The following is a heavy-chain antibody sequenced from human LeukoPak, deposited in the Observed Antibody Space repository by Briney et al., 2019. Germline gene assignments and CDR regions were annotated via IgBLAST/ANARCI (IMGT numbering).Heavy chain of an antibody. CDR3: ARVDCSGGSCYLRPFDY. CDR2: ISYDGNYK. Sequence: GGSLRLSCAASGFTFSSYAMHWVRQAPGKGLEWVAVISYDGNYKYYADSVKGRFTISRDNSKNTLCLQMNSLRAEDTALYYCARVDCSGGSCYLRPFDYWGQGTLVTVSS. J-gene: IGHJ4*02. CDR1: GFTFSSYA. V-gene: IGHV3-30-3*01. D-gene: IGHD2-15*01.